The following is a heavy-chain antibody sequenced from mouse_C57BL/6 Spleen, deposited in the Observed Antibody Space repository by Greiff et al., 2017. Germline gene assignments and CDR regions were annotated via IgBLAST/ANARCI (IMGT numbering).Heavy chain of an antibody. Sequence: QVQLQQPGAELVRPGSSVKLSCKASGYTFTSYWMDWVKQRPGQGLEWIGNIYPSDSETHYNQQFKDKATLTVDKSSSTAYMQLSSLTSEDSAVYYCALSTMVTTGFAYWGQGTLVTVSA. J-gene: IGHJ3*01. CDR3: ALSTMVTTGFAY. D-gene: IGHD2-2*01. V-gene: IGHV1-61*01. CDR2: IYPSDSET. CDR1: GYTFTSYW.